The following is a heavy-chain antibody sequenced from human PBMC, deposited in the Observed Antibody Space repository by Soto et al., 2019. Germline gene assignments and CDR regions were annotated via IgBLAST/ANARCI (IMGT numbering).Heavy chain of an antibody. V-gene: IGHV4-34*01. CDR3: ARGGGGPARY. J-gene: IGHJ4*02. CDR2: INHSGST. CDR1: GGSFSDYH. D-gene: IGHD3-10*01. Sequence: QVQLQQWGAGLLKPSETLSLTCAVYGGSFSDYHWSWVRQPPGKGLEWIGEINHSGSTNYNPSLKSRVTTSVDTSKNQFSLQLRSVTAADTAVYSCARGGGGPARYWGQGTLVTVSS.